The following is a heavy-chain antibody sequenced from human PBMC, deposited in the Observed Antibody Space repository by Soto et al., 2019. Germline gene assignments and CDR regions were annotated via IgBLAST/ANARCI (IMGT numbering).Heavy chain of an antibody. V-gene: IGHV4-59*01. CDR1: GGSISSYY. J-gene: IGHJ4*02. CDR3: ARDGPYTTFDY. Sequence: QVQLQESGPGLVKPSETLSLTCTVSGGSISSYYWSWIRQPPGKGLEWIGYIYYSGSTNYNPSLKRRVTIPVDTSKNQFSLKLSSVTAADTAVYYCARDGPYTTFDYWGQGTLVTVSS. CDR2: IYYSGST. D-gene: IGHD2-2*02.